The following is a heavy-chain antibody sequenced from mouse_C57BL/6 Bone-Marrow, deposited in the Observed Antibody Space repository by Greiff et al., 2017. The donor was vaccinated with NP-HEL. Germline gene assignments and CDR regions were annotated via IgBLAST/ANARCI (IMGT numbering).Heavy chain of an antibody. CDR2: INPYNGGT. CDR1: GYTFTDYY. J-gene: IGHJ2*01. Sequence: VQLQQSGPVLVKPGASVKMSCKASGYTFTDYYMNWVKQSHGKSLEWIGVINPYNGGTSYNQKFKGKATLTVDKSSSTAYMELNSLTSEDSAVYYCARDGNHFDYWGQGTTLTVSS. CDR3: ARDGNHFDY. V-gene: IGHV1-19*01. D-gene: IGHD2-1*01.